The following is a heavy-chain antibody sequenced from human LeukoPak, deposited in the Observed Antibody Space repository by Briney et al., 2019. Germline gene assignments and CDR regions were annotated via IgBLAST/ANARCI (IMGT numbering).Heavy chain of an antibody. J-gene: IGHJ4*02. V-gene: IGHV3-7*01. CDR3: ARGGATRGRFEN. CDR2: MREDGTEI. Sequence: GGSLRLSCAASGFPFDVQTMSWARQAPGKGLDWVASMREDGTEIHYVDSVKGRFTISRDNPKNSLYLQMNSLRAEDTAVYYCARGGATRGRFENWGQGTLVTVSS. D-gene: IGHD1-26*01. CDR1: GFPFDVQT.